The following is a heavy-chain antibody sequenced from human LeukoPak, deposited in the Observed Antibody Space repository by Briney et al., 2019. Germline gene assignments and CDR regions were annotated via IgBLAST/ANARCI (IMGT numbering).Heavy chain of an antibody. D-gene: IGHD1-14*01. Sequence: GGSLRLSCAASGFTFSNYWMSWVRQAPGKGLEWVAKIKQDGSEEYYVDSVKGRFTISRDNAKNSLFLQMNSLRAEDTAVYYCARLRKITFNYYYGMDVWGQGTTVTVSS. V-gene: IGHV3-7*01. CDR2: IKQDGSEE. CDR3: ARLRKITFNYYYGMDV. CDR1: GFTFSNYW. J-gene: IGHJ6*02.